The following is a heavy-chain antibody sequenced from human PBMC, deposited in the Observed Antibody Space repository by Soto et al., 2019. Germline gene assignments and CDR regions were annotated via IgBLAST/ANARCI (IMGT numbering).Heavy chain of an antibody. CDR2: ISGSGGSA. CDR1: GFTFSSYD. CDR3: AKEDDLWTNGHFNI. D-gene: IGHD3-3*01. J-gene: IGHJ3*02. V-gene: IGHV3-23*01. Sequence: EVQLLESGGGWVQPGGSLRLSCAASGFTFSSYDMSWVRQAPGKGLEWVSAISGSGGSAYYADSVKGRLTISRDNSKNTLYVQMNSLRSEDTAIYYCAKEDDLWTNGHFNIWGQGTLVTVSS.